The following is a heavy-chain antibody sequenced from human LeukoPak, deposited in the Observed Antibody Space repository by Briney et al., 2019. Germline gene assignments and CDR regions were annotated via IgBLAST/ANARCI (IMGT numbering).Heavy chain of an antibody. V-gene: IGHV3-23*01. Sequence: PGGSLRLSCAASGFTFSSYAMSWVRQAPGKGLEWVSAISGSGGSTYCADSVKGRFTISRDNSKNTLYLQMNSLRAEDTAVYYCAKALARLTTVTTWGYLGQGTLVTVSS. CDR3: AKALARLTTVTTWGY. CDR2: ISGSGGST. CDR1: GFTFSSYA. D-gene: IGHD4-17*01. J-gene: IGHJ4*02.